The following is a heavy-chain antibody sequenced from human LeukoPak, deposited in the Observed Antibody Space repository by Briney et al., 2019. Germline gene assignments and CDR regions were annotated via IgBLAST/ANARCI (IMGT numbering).Heavy chain of an antibody. CDR2: IIPIFGTA. Sequence: SVKVSCKASGGTFSSYAISWVRQAPGQGLEWMGGIIPIFGTANYAQKFQGRVTITADKSTSTAYMELSSLRSEDTAVYHCARGGRAVTTFDYWGQGTLVTVSS. J-gene: IGHJ4*02. CDR1: GGTFSSYA. CDR3: ARGGRAVTTFDY. V-gene: IGHV1-69*06. D-gene: IGHD4-17*01.